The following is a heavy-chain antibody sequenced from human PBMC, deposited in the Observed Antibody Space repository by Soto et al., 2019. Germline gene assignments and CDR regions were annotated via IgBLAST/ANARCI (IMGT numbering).Heavy chain of an antibody. V-gene: IGHV3-30*18. D-gene: IGHD3-10*01. CDR2: ISYDGSVT. CDR1: GFTFSKYG. Sequence: QVQLVESGGGVVQPGRSLRLSCAASGFTFSKYGMHWVRQAPGKGLEWVAIISYDGSVTYFGDSVRGRFTISRDDSQHTLFLQMSSLSPEDTAVYYCAKPSAPFRAPYYFDSWGQGTLVTVSS. CDR3: AKPSAPFRAPYYFDS. J-gene: IGHJ4*02.